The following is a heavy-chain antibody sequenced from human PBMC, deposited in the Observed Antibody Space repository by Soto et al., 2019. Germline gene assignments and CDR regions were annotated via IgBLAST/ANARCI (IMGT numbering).Heavy chain of an antibody. D-gene: IGHD2-2*01. CDR2: IKFDGSEK. V-gene: IGHV3-7*03. Sequence: GGSLRLSCAASGFTFSDYWMSWVRQAPGKGPEWVANIKFDGSEKQYVDSVKGRFSISRDNSRNSLFLQMNSLRAGDTAVYYCVKDGGYCSSTTCYSPRNHYFDSWGQGTLVTVSS. CDR1: GFTFSDYW. CDR3: VKDGGYCSSTTCYSPRNHYFDS. J-gene: IGHJ4*02.